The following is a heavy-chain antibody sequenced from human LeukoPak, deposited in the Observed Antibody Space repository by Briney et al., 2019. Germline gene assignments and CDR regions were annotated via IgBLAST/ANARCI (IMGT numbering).Heavy chain of an antibody. CDR2: ISSGSTI. CDR1: GFTFSDYY. J-gene: IGHJ4*02. D-gene: IGHD3-22*01. CDR3: ARGPDSSGYWDY. V-gene: IGHV3-11*01. Sequence: PGGSLRLSCAASGFTFSDYYMSWIRQAPGKGLEWVSCISSGSTIYYADSVKGRFTISRDNAKNSLYLQMNSLRAEDTAVYYCARGPDSSGYWDYWGQGTLVTVSS.